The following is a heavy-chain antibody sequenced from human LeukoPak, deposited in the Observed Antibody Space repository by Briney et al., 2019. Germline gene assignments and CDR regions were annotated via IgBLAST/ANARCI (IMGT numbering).Heavy chain of an antibody. J-gene: IGHJ6*03. CDR3: ASYGSGSNYYYYMDV. V-gene: IGHV1-46*01. Sequence: ASVKVSCKASGYTFTSYYMHWVRQAPGQGLEWMGIINPSGGSTSYAQKFQGRVTITADESTSTAYMELSSLRSEDTAVYYCASYGSGSNYYYYMDVWGKGATVTVSS. CDR1: GYTFTSYY. D-gene: IGHD3-10*01. CDR2: INPSGGST.